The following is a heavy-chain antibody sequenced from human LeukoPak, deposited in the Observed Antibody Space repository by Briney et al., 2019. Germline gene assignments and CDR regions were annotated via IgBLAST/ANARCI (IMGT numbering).Heavy chain of an antibody. CDR3: AKVIEPDHYYDSSGYLDY. D-gene: IGHD3-22*01. Sequence: GGSLRLSCAASGVTFSSYAMSWVRQAPGKGLEWVSAISGSGGHTYYADSVKGRFTISRDNSKNTLYLQMNGLRAEDTAVYYCAKVIEPDHYYDSSGYLDYWGQGTLVTVSS. V-gene: IGHV3-23*01. CDR2: ISGSGGHT. CDR1: GVTFSSYA. J-gene: IGHJ4*02.